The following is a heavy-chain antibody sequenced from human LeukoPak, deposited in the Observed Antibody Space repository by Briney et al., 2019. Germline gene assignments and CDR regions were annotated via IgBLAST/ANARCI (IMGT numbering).Heavy chain of an antibody. CDR2: TYYRSKWYN. V-gene: IGHV6-1*01. CDR3: AREAWNIHHFYHYMDV. D-gene: IGHD1/OR15-1a*01. CDR1: GDSVSSNTAA. J-gene: IGHJ6*03. Sequence: SQTLSLTCAISGDSVSSNTAAWTWIRQSPSRGLEWLGRTYYRSKWYNDYAVSVKSRITIRPDTSKNQFSLQLNSVTAEDTAVYYCAREAWNIHHFYHYMDVWGRGTTVTVSS.